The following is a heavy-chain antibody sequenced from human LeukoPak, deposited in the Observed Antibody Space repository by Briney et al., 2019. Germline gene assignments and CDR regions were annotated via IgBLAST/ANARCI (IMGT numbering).Heavy chain of an antibody. Sequence: GGSLRLSCAAPGFTFSQYWMSWVRQAPGKGLEWVANIKQDGSEKNYVDPVKGRFTISRDNAKNSLYLQMNILRAEDTAVYYCARDLYASGSYDYWGQGTLVTVAS. J-gene: IGHJ4*02. D-gene: IGHD3-10*01. V-gene: IGHV3-7*04. CDR1: GFTFSQYW. CDR3: ARDLYASGSYDY. CDR2: IKQDGSEK.